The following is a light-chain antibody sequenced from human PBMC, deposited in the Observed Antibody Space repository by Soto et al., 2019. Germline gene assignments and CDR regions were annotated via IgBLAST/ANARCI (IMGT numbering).Light chain of an antibody. Sequence: EIVLTQSPGTLSLSPGERATLSCRANQSVSSSYLAWYQQKPGQAPRLLIYGASSRATGIPDRFSGSGSGTDFTLTISRLEPEDFAVYYCQQYGSSPFTFGGGTKVDIK. CDR3: QQYGSSPFT. CDR2: GAS. V-gene: IGKV3-20*01. J-gene: IGKJ4*01. CDR1: QSVSSSY.